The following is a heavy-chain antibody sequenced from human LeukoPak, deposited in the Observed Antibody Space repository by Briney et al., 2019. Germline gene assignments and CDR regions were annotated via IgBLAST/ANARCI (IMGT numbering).Heavy chain of an antibody. V-gene: IGHV4-31*03. Sequence: SETLSLTCTVSGGSISSGGYYWSWIRQHPGKGLEWIGYIYYSGSTYYTPSLKSRVTISIDTSKNQFSLKLRSLTAAHPAVFFRARDNSCDSRGYAFHYWVQGTLVTVSS. CDR3: ARDNSCDSRGYAFHY. CDR2: IYYSGST. CDR1: GGSISSGGYY. D-gene: IGHD3-22*01. J-gene: IGHJ4*02.